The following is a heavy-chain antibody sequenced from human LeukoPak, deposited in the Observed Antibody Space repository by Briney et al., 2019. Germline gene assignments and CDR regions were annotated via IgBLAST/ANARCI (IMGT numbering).Heavy chain of an antibody. CDR3: ARDHGAAGRPFWFEP. J-gene: IGHJ5*02. CDR2: INSDGSI. V-gene: IGHV4-4*07. Sequence: SETLSLTCTVSGVSISSLYWNWIRQPAGKGLEWIGRINSDGSINYNVSLKSRVSMSVDTSKNQFSLRLSSVTAADTAVYYCARDHGAAGRPFWFEPWGQGALVTVSS. D-gene: IGHD6-6*01. CDR1: GVSISSLY.